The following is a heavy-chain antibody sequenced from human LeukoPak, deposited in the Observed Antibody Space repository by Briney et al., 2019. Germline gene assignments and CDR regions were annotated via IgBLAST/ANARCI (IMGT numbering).Heavy chain of an antibody. CDR3: ARGREYSSGPGFDY. CDR1: GYTFTSND. J-gene: IGHJ4*02. CDR2: MNPNSGNT. D-gene: IGHD3-22*01. Sequence: GASVKASCKASGYTFTSNDINWVRQATGQGPEWMGWMNPNSGNTGYAQKFQGRVTMTRNTSISTAYMELSSLRSEDTAVYYCARGREYSSGPGFDYWGQGTLVTVSS. V-gene: IGHV1-8*01.